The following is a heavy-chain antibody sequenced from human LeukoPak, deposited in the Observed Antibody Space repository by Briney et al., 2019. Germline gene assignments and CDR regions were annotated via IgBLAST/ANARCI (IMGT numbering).Heavy chain of an antibody. CDR2: IYYSGST. Sequence: SETLSLTCTVSGGSISSYYWSWIRQPPGKGLEWIGYIYYSGSTNYNPSLKSRVTISVDTSKNQFSLKLSSVTAADTAVYYCASLQEYYDILTGYYDVGYFDYWGQGTLVTVSS. V-gene: IGHV4-59*08. CDR1: GGSISSYY. CDR3: ASLQEYYDILTGYYDVGYFDY. D-gene: IGHD3-9*01. J-gene: IGHJ4*02.